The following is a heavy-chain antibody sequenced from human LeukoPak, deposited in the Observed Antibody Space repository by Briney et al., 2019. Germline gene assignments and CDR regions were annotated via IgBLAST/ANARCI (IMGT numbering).Heavy chain of an antibody. D-gene: IGHD2-2*01. Sequence: PGGSLRLSCTVSGFTVSSNSMSWVRQAPGKGLEWVSFIYSDNTHYSDSVKGRFTISRDNSKNTLYLQMNSLRAEDTAVYYCARDSYCSSTSCPLGYWGQGTLVTVSS. CDR3: ARDSYCSSTSCPLGY. CDR1: GFTVSSNS. CDR2: IYSDNT. J-gene: IGHJ4*02. V-gene: IGHV3-66*03.